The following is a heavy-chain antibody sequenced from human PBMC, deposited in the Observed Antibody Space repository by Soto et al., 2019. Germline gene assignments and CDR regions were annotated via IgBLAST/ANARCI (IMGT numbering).Heavy chain of an antibody. J-gene: IGHJ6*02. V-gene: IGHV3-74*01. Sequence: GGSLRLSCAASGFTFSSYWMHWVRQAPGKGLVWVSRINSDGSSTSYADSVKGRFTISRDNAKNTLYLQMNSLRAEDTAVYYCARGYSSSWYGDRGMDVWGQGTTVTVSS. D-gene: IGHD6-13*01. CDR1: GFTFSSYW. CDR2: INSDGSST. CDR3: ARGYSSSWYGDRGMDV.